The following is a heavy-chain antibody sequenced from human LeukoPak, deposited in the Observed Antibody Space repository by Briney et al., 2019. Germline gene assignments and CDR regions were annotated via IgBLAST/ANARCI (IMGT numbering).Heavy chain of an antibody. Sequence: GGSLRLSCSASGFTFSSSAMYWVRQAPGKGLEYVSAFSSDGSSTFYADSVKGRFTIFRDNSKNMLYLQMSSLRADDTAVYYCVKTLKYYGSGRGLFDSWGQGILVTVSS. V-gene: IGHV3-64D*06. CDR2: FSSDGSST. CDR3: VKTLKYYGSGRGLFDS. D-gene: IGHD3-10*01. J-gene: IGHJ4*02. CDR1: GFTFSSSA.